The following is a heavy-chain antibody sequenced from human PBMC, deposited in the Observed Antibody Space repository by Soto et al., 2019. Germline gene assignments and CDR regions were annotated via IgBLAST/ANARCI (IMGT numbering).Heavy chain of an antibody. J-gene: IGHJ4*02. V-gene: IGHV3-23*01. CDR1: GFTFNTYA. CDR2: IGAIGGST. Sequence: EVPLLESGGGLVQPGGFLRLSCAASGFTFNTYAMTWVRQAPGKGLEWVSSIGAIGGSTYYADSVKGRFTISRDSSKNTVYLQVNSLRAEDTAVYYCARDRDCFDYWGQGTLVTVSS. CDR3: ARDRDCFDY.